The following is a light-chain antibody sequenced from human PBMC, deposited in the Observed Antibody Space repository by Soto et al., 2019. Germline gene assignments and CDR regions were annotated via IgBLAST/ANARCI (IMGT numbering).Light chain of an antibody. V-gene: IGKV3-20*01. CDR2: CAS. J-gene: IGKJ5*01. Sequence: TGLTQCAGALSLSPGESATLSCRASQRLXSRLVWYEVKPGQAPRILXACASSSANGSPDRFSGSGSGTDFTRTISRLDPPDSERDYSQHYGVATRTFAQGTRLDIK. CDR3: QHYGVATRT. CDR1: QRLXSR.